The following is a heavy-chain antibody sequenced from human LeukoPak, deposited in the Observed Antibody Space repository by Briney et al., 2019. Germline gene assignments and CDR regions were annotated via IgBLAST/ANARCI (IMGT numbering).Heavy chain of an antibody. CDR1: GYTFTSYY. Sequence: GASVKVSCKASGYTFTSYYMHWVRQAPGQGLEWMGIINPSGGSTSYAQKFQGRVTMTRDTSASTAYMELSSLRSEDTAVYYCARKSYYYDSSGPSPVNAFDIWGQGTMVTVSS. CDR2: INPSGGST. J-gene: IGHJ3*02. D-gene: IGHD3-22*01. CDR3: ARKSYYYDSSGPSPVNAFDI. V-gene: IGHV1-46*01.